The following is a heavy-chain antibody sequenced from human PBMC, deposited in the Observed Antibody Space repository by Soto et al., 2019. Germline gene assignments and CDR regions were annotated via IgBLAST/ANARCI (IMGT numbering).Heavy chain of an antibody. CDR1: GFTFSSYA. J-gene: IGHJ4*01. Sequence: GGSLRLSCAASGFTFSSYAMQWVREAPGKGLEWVAVISYDGSNKYYADSVKGRFTISRDNSKNTLYLQMNSLRAEDTAVYYCARDSHSGSYFEYWGHGTRVTVSS. CDR2: ISYDGSNK. V-gene: IGHV3-30-3*01. CDR3: ARDSHSGSYFEY. D-gene: IGHD1-26*01.